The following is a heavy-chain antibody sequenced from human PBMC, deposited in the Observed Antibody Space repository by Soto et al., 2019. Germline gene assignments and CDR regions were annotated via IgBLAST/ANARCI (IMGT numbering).Heavy chain of an antibody. J-gene: IGHJ5*01. V-gene: IGHV1-2*04. CDR3: ERVTACGEDNWLDF. CDR1: GYTFTGYY. D-gene: IGHD3-10*01. Sequence: ASGKVSCKASGYTFTGYYMHWVRQAPGQGLEWMGWINPNSGGTNYAQKFQGWVTMTRDTSISTAYMELSRLRSDDTAVYPCERVTACGEDNWLDFRRQGTLVSVSS. CDR2: INPNSGGT.